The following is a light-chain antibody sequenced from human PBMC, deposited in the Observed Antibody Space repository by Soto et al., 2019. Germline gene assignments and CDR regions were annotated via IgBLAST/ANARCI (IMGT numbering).Light chain of an antibody. CDR1: QTVINY. J-gene: IGKJ5*01. CDR2: DTS. Sequence: EVVLTQSPATLSLSPGERATLSCRASQTVINYLAWYQQKPGQAPRLLIYDTSNRATGVPARFSGSGSGTEFTLTVSSLEAEDFAVYYCQQRYNWPAITFGQGTRLENK. CDR3: QQRYNWPAIT. V-gene: IGKV3-11*01.